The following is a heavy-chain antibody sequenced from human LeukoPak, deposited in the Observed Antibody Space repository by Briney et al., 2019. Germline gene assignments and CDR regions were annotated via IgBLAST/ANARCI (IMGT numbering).Heavy chain of an antibody. J-gene: IGHJ6*04. CDR2: ISSGGITT. CDR3: ARGQGLYFDLDV. V-gene: IGHV3-48*04. Sequence: PGGSLRLSCAASGFTFSSYSMNWVRQSPGKGLEWVSYISSGGITTYYADSVKGRFTISRDNTKNSLYLQMNCLRADDTAVYYCARGQGLYFDLDVWGKGTTVTISS. CDR1: GFTFSSYS. D-gene: IGHD3-9*01.